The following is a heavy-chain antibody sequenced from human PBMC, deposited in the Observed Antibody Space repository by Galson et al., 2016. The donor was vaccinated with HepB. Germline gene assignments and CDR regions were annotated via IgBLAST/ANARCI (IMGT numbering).Heavy chain of an antibody. V-gene: IGHV3-48*02. CDR1: GFTFSSYS. Sequence: SLRLSCAASGFTFSSYSMNWVRQAPGKGLEWVSYISSSGNNRYYADSVKGRFTISRDNAKNSLYLQMNSLRDEDAAVYYCAKNGAWCLEYLGQGTLVTVSS. D-gene: IGHD6-19*01. CDR2: ISSSGNNR. J-gene: IGHJ4*02. CDR3: AKNGAWCLEY.